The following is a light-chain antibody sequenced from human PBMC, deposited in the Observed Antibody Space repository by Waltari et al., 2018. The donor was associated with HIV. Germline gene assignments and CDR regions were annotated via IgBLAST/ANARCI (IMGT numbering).Light chain of an antibody. V-gene: IGLV2-14*01. Sequence: SALTQPASVSGFPGQSITISCTGADSDFGFYNFVSWYQQHPGKVPKVILYEVDSRPSGVSNRFSGSKSGNTASLTISGLQAEDEADYYCSSYISTTTLFGTGTKVTVL. J-gene: IGLJ1*01. CDR3: SSYISTTTL. CDR2: EVD. CDR1: DSDFGFYNF.